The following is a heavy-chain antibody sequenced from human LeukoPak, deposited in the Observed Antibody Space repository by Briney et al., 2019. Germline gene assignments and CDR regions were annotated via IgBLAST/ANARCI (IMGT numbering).Heavy chain of an antibody. J-gene: IGHJ4*02. Sequence: GGSLRLSCAASGFTFSSYAMSWVRQAPGKGLEWVSSTSGSGGSTYYADSVKGRFTISRDNSKNTLYLQMNSLRAEDTAVYYCAKEGEDIVVVVAAYYFDYWGQGTLVTVSS. V-gene: IGHV3-23*01. CDR2: TSGSGGST. CDR3: AKEGEDIVVVVAAYYFDY. D-gene: IGHD2-15*01. CDR1: GFTFSSYA.